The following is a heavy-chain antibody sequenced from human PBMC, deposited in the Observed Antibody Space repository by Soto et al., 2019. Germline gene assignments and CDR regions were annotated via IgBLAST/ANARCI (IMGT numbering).Heavy chain of an antibody. J-gene: IGHJ4*02. D-gene: IGHD3-16*01. CDR3: ARSFA. CDR2: ISYDGSNK. CDR1: GFTFSSYA. Sequence: LRLSCAASGFTFSSYAMHWVRQAPGKGLEWVAVISYDGSNKYYADSVKGRFTISRDNSKNTLYLQMNSLRAEDTAVYYCARSFAWGQGTLVTV. V-gene: IGHV3-30-3*01.